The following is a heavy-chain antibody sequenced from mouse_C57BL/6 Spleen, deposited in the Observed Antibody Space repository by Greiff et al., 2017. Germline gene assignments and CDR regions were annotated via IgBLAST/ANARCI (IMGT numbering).Heavy chain of an antibody. CDR2: IYPGDGDT. CDR3: ARADGLGRGY. D-gene: IGHD4-1*01. Sequence: VKLMESGPELVKPGASVKISCKASGYAFSSSWMNWVKQRPGKGLEWIGRIYPGDGDTNYNGKFKGKATLTADKSSSTAYMQLSSLTSEDSAVYFCARADGLGRGYWGQGTTLTVSS. V-gene: IGHV1-82*01. J-gene: IGHJ2*01. CDR1: GYAFSSSW.